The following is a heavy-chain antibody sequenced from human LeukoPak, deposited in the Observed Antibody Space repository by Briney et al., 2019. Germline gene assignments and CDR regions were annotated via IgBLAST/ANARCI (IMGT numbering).Heavy chain of an antibody. J-gene: IGHJ3*02. CDR1: GGSISSSSYS. V-gene: IGHV4-39*01. CDR2: IYYSGNT. D-gene: IGHD4-17*01. CDR3: ARHAPIKTTVTTSHAFDI. Sequence: SETLSLTCSVSGGSISSSSYSWGWIRQPPGKGLEWIGSIYYSGNTYYYPPLKSRVTISVDTSKNQFSLRLSSVTAADTAVYYCARHAPIKTTVTTSHAFDIWGQGTMVTVSS.